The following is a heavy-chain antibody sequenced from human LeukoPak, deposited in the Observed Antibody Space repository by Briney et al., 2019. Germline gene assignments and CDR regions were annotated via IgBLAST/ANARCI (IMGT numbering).Heavy chain of an antibody. V-gene: IGHV4-34*01. Sequence: SETLSLTCAVYGGSLSGYSWSWIRQPPGKGLGWIGEINHSGSSNYSPSLKSRVTMSKDTSKKQFSLKLSSVTAADTAIYYCARGQVGSYAYYYYYGMDVWGQGTTVTVSS. CDR3: ARGQVGSYAYYYYYGMDV. J-gene: IGHJ6*02. CDR1: GGSLSGYS. D-gene: IGHD1-26*01. CDR2: INHSGSS.